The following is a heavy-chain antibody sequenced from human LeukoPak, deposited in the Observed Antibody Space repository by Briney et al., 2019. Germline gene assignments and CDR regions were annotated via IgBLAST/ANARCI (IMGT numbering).Heavy chain of an antibody. CDR2: IKGDGSQQ. CDR3: ARRNSGTWWSFDS. V-gene: IGHV3-7*01. Sequence: GGSLRLSCVASEFTFSNYWMSWVRQAPGKGLEWVANIKGDGSQQNYVDSVKGRFTISRDNAKTSLYLQMNSLTTEDTAVYFCARRNSGTWWSFDSWGQGTLVTVSS. J-gene: IGHJ4*02. CDR1: EFTFSNYW. D-gene: IGHD2-8*02.